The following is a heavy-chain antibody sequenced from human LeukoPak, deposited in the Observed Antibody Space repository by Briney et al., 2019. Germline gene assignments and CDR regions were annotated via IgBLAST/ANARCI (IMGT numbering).Heavy chain of an antibody. CDR2: INHSGST. CDR1: GGSFSGYY. Sequence: SETLSLTCAVYGGSFSGYYWSWIRQPPGKGLEWIGEINHSGSTNYNPSLKSRVTISVDTSKNQFSLKLSSVTAADTAVYYCARWGRYDILTGYPKTRAYYYYGMDVWGQGTTVTVSS. D-gene: IGHD3-9*01. CDR3: ARWGRYDILTGYPKTRAYYYYGMDV. J-gene: IGHJ6*02. V-gene: IGHV4-34*01.